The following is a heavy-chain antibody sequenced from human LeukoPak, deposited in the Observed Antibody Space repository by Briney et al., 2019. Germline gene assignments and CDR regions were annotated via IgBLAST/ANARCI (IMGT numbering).Heavy chain of an antibody. CDR3: ARGDYYDSSGYYYGSGMDV. CDR2: MNPNSGNT. Sequence: ASVKVSCKASGYTFTSYDINWVRQAPGQGLEWMGWMNPNSGNTGYAQKFQGRVTMTRNTSISTAYMELSSLRSEDTAVYYCARGDYYDSSGYYYGSGMDVWGQGTTVTVSS. V-gene: IGHV1-8*01. J-gene: IGHJ6*02. D-gene: IGHD3-22*01. CDR1: GYTFTSYD.